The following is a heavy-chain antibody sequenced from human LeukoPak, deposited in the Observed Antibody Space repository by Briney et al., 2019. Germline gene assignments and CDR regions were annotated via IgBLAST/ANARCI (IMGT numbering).Heavy chain of an antibody. D-gene: IGHD2-15*01. Sequence: GGSLRVSCAASGFTFSRSWMTWVRQVPGKGLEWVANIKDDGRQKYYVDSVKGRFTISRDNAKSSLYLQMNSLRAEDTAVYFCARDLSRGWDCWGQGTLVTVSS. J-gene: IGHJ4*02. V-gene: IGHV3-7*01. CDR3: ARDLSRGWDC. CDR2: IKDDGRQK. CDR1: GFTFSRSW.